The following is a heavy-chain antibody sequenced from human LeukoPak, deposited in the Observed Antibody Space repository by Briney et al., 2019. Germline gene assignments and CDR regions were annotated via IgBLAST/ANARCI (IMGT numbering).Heavy chain of an antibody. D-gene: IGHD5-18*01. Sequence: PSETLSLTCTVSGGPMSRHYWSWIRQPAGKGQEWIGRIYSSGSTFYNNSLKSRVTMSVDTSKNQFSLKLVSVTAADTAVYYCTRDRYSQGPPYYFESWGQGTLVTVSS. V-gene: IGHV4-4*07. CDR2: IYSSGST. J-gene: IGHJ4*02. CDR3: TRDRYSQGPPYYFES. CDR1: GGPMSRHY.